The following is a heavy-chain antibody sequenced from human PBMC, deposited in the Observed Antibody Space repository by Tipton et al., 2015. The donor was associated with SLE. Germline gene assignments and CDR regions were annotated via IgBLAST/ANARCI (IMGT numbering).Heavy chain of an antibody. Sequence: TLSLTCTVSGGSISSGSYYWSWIRQPAGKGLEWIGRIYTSGSTNYNPSLKSRVTISEDTSKNQFSLKLSSVTAADTAVYYCARDPPLIVGATPYYYYYMDVWGKGTTVTVSS. CDR1: GGSISSGSYY. D-gene: IGHD1-26*01. V-gene: IGHV4-61*02. CDR2: IYTSGST. J-gene: IGHJ6*03. CDR3: ARDPPLIVGATPYYYYYMDV.